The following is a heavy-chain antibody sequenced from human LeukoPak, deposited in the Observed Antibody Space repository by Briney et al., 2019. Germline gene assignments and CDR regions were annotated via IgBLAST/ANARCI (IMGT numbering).Heavy chain of an antibody. Sequence: SETLSLTCTVSGGSISSGDYYWSWIRQPPGKGLEWIGYIYYSGSTYYNPSLKSRVTISVDTSKNQFSLKLSSVTAADTAVYYCAREFLDGAAAGHFDYWGQGTLVTVSS. V-gene: IGHV4-30-4*01. CDR2: IYYSGST. CDR1: GGSISSGDYY. CDR3: AREFLDGAAAGHFDY. J-gene: IGHJ4*02. D-gene: IGHD6-13*01.